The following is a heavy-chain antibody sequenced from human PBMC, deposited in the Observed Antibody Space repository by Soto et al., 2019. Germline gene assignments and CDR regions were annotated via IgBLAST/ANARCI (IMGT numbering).Heavy chain of an antibody. V-gene: IGHV4-34*01. J-gene: IGHJ6*02. Sequence: QVQLQQWGAGLLKPSETLSLTCAVYGGSFSGYYWSWIRQPPGKGLEWIGEINHSGSTNYNPSLKSRVTISVDTSKNQFSLKLSSVTAADTAVYYCAREGVVAYYYYGMDVWGQGTTVTVSS. D-gene: IGHD2-15*01. CDR3: AREGVVAYYYYGMDV. CDR1: GGSFSGYY. CDR2: INHSGST.